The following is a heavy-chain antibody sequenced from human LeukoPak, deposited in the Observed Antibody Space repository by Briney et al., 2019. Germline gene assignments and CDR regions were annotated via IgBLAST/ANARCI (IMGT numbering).Heavy chain of an antibody. J-gene: IGHJ4*02. CDR2: ISSSSSYI. D-gene: IGHD6-19*01. CDR3: ARAPYSSGWYGFDY. V-gene: IGHV3-21*01. Sequence: PGGSLRLSCAASGFTFSSYSMNWVRQAPGKGLEWVSSISSSSSYIYYADSVKGRFTISRGNAKNSLYLQMNSLRAEDTAVYYCARAPYSSGWYGFDYWGQGTLVTVSS. CDR1: GFTFSSYS.